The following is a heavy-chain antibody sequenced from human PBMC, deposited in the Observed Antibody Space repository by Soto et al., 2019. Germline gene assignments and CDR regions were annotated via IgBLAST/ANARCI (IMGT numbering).Heavy chain of an antibody. Sequence: QVQLQESGPGLVKPSETLSLTCTVSGGSISSYYWSWIRQPPGKGLEWIGYIYYSGSTNYNPSLKSRVTISVDTSKNQFSLKLSSVTAAATAVYYCAGRWVAAVDYWGQGTLVTLSS. D-gene: IGHD6-13*01. CDR2: IYYSGST. CDR1: GGSISSYY. V-gene: IGHV4-59*08. J-gene: IGHJ4*02. CDR3: AGRWVAAVDY.